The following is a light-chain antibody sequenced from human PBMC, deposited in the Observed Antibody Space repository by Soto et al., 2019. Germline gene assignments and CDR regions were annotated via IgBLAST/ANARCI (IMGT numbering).Light chain of an antibody. J-gene: IGKJ3*01. CDR2: GAS. CDR3: QQYNNWPRGFT. Sequence: EIVMTQSPATLSVSPGERATLSCRASQSVSSNLAWYQQKPGQAPRLLIYGASTRATGIPARFSGSGSGTEFTLTISSLQSEDFAVYYCQQYNNWPRGFTFGPGTKGDIK. V-gene: IGKV3-15*01. CDR1: QSVSSN.